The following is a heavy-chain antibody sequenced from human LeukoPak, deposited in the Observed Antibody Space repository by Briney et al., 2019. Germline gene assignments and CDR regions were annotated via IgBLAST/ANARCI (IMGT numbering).Heavy chain of an antibody. CDR2: ISWNSGSI. Sequence: GGSLRRSCTASGFTFDDYAMHWVRHAPGKGLEWVSGISWNSGSIDYAGSVRGRFTISRDNANNSLFLHMSSLSAEDTALYYCAKGTGKYWTYFDNWGQGTLVTVSS. CDR1: GFTFDDYA. CDR3: AKGTGKYWTYFDN. J-gene: IGHJ4*02. D-gene: IGHD1-1*01. V-gene: IGHV3-9*01.